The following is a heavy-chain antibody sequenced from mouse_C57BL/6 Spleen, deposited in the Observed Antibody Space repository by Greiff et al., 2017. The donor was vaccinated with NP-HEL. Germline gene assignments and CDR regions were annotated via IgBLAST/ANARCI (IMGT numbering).Heavy chain of an antibody. CDR3: AREDSSGRFAY. CDR1: GFTFSDYG. CDR2: ISSGSSTI. V-gene: IGHV5-17*01. D-gene: IGHD3-2*02. Sequence: EVQRVESGGGLVKPGGSLKLSCAASGFTFSDYGMHWVRQAPEKGLEWVAYISSGSSTIYYADTVKGRFTISRDNAKNTLFLQMTSLRSEDTAMYYCAREDSSGRFAYWGQGTLVTVSA. J-gene: IGHJ3*01.